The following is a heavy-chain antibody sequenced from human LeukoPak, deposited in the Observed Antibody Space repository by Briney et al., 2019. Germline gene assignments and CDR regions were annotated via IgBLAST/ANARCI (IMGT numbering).Heavy chain of an antibody. D-gene: IGHD6-25*01. J-gene: IGHJ5*02. CDR1: GYTFTSYY. V-gene: IGHV1-46*01. CDR2: INPSGGTT. CDR3: ARDLSGCWFDP. Sequence: ASVKVSCKASGYTFTSYYMHWVRQAPGQGLEWMGIINPSGGTTSYAQKFQGRVTMTRDTSTTTVYMELSSLRSEDTAVYYCARDLSGCWFDPWGQGTLVTVSS.